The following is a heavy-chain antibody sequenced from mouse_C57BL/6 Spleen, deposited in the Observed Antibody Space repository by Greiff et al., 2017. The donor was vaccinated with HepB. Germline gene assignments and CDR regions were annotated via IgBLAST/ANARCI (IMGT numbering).Heavy chain of an antibody. J-gene: IGHJ1*03. CDR2: VYPYNGGT. Sequence: VQLKESGPVLVKPGPSVKISCKASGFTFTDYYMHWVKQSHGKSLEWIGLVYPYNGGTSYNQKFKGKATLTVDTSSSTAYMELNSLTSEDSAVYYCARLETSPGPHWYFDVWGTGTTVTVSS. CDR1: GFTFTDYY. V-gene: IGHV1-36*01. CDR3: ARLETSPGPHWYFDV.